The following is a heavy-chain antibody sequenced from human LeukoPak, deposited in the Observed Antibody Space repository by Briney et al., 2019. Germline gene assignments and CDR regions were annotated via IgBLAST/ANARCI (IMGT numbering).Heavy chain of an antibody. Sequence: GGSLRLSCAASGFTFSNYAMSWVRQAPGKGLEWVSTIGGGGANTYYADSVKGRFTISRDNSKNTLYLQMNSLRAEDTAVYYCAKEGNSAFFDYWGQGTLVTVSS. CDR2: IGGGGANT. V-gene: IGHV3-23*01. D-gene: IGHD4-23*01. CDR1: GFTFSNYA. CDR3: AKEGNSAFFDY. J-gene: IGHJ4*02.